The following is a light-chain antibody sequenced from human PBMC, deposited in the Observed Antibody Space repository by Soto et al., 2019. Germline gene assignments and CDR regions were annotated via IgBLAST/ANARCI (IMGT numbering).Light chain of an antibody. Sequence: DIQMTQSPSTLSASVGDRVTITCRASQSISSWLAWYQQKPGKAPKLLIYKASSLEIGVPSRFSGSETGTGFTLTISSLQPDDFATYYCEQYNSDSPYTFGQGTKLEIK. CDR1: QSISSW. CDR3: EQYNSDSPYT. CDR2: KAS. V-gene: IGKV1-5*03. J-gene: IGKJ2*01.